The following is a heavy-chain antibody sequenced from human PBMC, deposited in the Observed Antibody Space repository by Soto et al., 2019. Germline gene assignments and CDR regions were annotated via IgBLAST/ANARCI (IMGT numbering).Heavy chain of an antibody. D-gene: IGHD6-13*01. CDR3: ARGDGVRIAAAPEAFDI. CDR2: INPSGGST. V-gene: IGHV1-46*03. Sequence: QVQLVQSGAEVKKPGASVKVSCKASGYTFTSYYMHWVRQAPGQGLEWMGIINPSGGSTSYAQKFQGGVTMTRDTSTSTVYMELSSLRSEDTAVYYCARGDGVRIAAAPEAFDIWGQGTMVTVSS. CDR1: GYTFTSYY. J-gene: IGHJ3*02.